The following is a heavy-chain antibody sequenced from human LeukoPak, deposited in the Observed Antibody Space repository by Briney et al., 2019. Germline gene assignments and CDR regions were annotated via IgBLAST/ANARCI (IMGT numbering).Heavy chain of an antibody. CDR3: ARALGEWLRWEFCSH. V-gene: IGHV1-24*01. D-gene: IGHD5-12*01. Sequence: GASVKVSCNVSGYTLTELSMHWVRQAPGKWLEWMGGFDPEDGETIYAQKFQGRVTMTEDTSTDTAYMELRSLRSDDTAVYYCARALGEWLRWEFCSHWGQGTLVTVSS. CDR2: FDPEDGET. CDR1: GYTLTELS. J-gene: IGHJ4*02.